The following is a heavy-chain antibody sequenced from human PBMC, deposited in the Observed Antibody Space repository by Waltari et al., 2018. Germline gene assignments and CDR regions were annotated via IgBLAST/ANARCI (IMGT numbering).Heavy chain of an antibody. Sequence: QLQLQETGPGLVEPSETLYRTCNVSGGSISQSSYYWGWIRQSPGKGMEWIGSIYYSGTTYYNPTLKSRVSISGDLSKNQFSLKVSSVTAADTAVYYCARHWKRSGYRFDPWGQGSLVTVSS. V-gene: IGHV4-39*01. D-gene: IGHD5-12*01. CDR3: ARHWKRSGYRFDP. CDR1: GGSISQSSYY. CDR2: IYYSGTT. J-gene: IGHJ5*02.